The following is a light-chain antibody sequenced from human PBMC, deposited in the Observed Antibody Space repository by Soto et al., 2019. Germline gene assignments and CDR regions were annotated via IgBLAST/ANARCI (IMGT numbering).Light chain of an antibody. J-gene: IGKJ4*01. Sequence: EIVMTQSPATLSVSPGERATLSCRASQTISRNLAWYQQRPGQAPRLLMFGASTRAPGIPARFSGSGSGTDFTLTISRLEPEDFAVYYCQQYGSSLTFGGGTKVDTK. CDR1: QTISRN. CDR3: QQYGSSLT. V-gene: IGKV3-15*01. CDR2: GAS.